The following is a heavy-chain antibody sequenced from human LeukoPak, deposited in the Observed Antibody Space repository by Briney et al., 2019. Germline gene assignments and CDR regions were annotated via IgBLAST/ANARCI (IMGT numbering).Heavy chain of an antibody. CDR2: INPRGDAT. V-gene: IGHV1-46*01. CDR3: AREGQQLKHFDY. Sequence: ASVKVSCKASGNTFIGYWIHWVRQAPGQGLEWMGAINPRGDATIGAQKFQGKVTTTRDTSTSTVYIELSSLRSEDTAVYYCAREGQQLKHFDYWGQGTLVTVSS. J-gene: IGHJ4*02. D-gene: IGHD1-1*01. CDR1: GNTFIGYW.